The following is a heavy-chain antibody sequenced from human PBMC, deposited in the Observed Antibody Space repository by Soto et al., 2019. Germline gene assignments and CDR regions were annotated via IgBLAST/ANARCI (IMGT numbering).Heavy chain of an antibody. J-gene: IGHJ6*02. Sequence: ASVKVSCKASGYTFTGYYMHWVRQAPGQGLEWMGWINPNSGGTNYAQKFQGWVTMTRDTSISTAYMELSRLRSDDTAVYYCAIGVYYGSGSYYNNGTYYGMDVWGQGTTVTVSS. V-gene: IGHV1-2*04. CDR3: AIGVYYGSGSYYNNGTYYGMDV. CDR1: GYTFTGYY. CDR2: INPNSGGT. D-gene: IGHD3-10*01.